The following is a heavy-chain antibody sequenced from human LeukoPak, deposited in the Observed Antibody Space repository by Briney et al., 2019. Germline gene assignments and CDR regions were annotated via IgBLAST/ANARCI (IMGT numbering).Heavy chain of an antibody. CDR2: ISGSGDTT. J-gene: IGHJ4*02. Sequence: TGGSLRLSCAASGFTFSSYAMNGVRQAPGKGLEWVSFISGSGDTTYYADSVKGRFTISRDSSKNTLYLRMNSLRAEDTAVYYCAKSRGESRGASNYWGQGTLVTVSS. CDR1: GFTFSSYA. D-gene: IGHD1-26*01. CDR3: AKSRGESRGASNY. V-gene: IGHV3-23*01.